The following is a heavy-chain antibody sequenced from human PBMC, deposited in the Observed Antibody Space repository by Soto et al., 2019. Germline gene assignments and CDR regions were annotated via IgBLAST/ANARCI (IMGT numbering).Heavy chain of an antibody. CDR2: IIPILGIA. J-gene: IGHJ4*02. CDR3: ARDDGLAYRGGDCYS. CDR1: GGTFSSYT. Sequence: QVQLVQSGAEVKKPGSSVKVSCKASGGTFSSYTISWVRQAPGQGLEWMGRIIPILGIANYAQKFQGRVTITADKSTSTAYMELSSLRSEDTAVYYCARDDGLAYRGGDCYSWGQGTLVTVSS. D-gene: IGHD2-21*02. V-gene: IGHV1-69*02.